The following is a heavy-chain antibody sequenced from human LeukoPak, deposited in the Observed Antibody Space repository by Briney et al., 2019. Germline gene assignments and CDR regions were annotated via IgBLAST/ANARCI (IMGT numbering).Heavy chain of an antibody. V-gene: IGHV3-74*01. Sequence: PGGSLRLSCAASGFIFSGYWMHWVRQAPGKGLVWLSRIKNDGSITSYADSVKGRFTISRDNAKNTLYLQMNSLRAEDTAVYYCARVGPYSSGLYYLDYWGQGTLVTVSS. CDR3: ARVGPYSSGLYYLDY. CDR1: GFIFSGYW. J-gene: IGHJ4*02. D-gene: IGHD6-19*01. CDR2: IKNDGSIT.